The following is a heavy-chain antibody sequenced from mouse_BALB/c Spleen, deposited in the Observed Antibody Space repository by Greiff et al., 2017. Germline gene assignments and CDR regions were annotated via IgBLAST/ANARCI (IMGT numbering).Heavy chain of an antibody. CDR2: ISSGGST. Sequence: EVMLVESGGGLVKPGGSLKLSCAASGFTFSSYAMSWVRQTPEKRLEWVASISSGGSTYYPDSVKGRFTISRDNARNILYLQMSSLRSEDTAMYYCARDYGDDYWGQGTTLTVSS. CDR3: ARDYGDDY. V-gene: IGHV5-6-5*01. D-gene: IGHD2-13*01. J-gene: IGHJ2*01. CDR1: GFTFSSYA.